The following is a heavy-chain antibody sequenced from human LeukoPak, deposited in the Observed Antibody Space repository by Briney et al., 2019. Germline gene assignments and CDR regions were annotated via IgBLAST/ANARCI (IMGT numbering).Heavy chain of an antibody. J-gene: IGHJ5*02. CDR1: GGTFSSYS. V-gene: IGHV1-69*05. CDR2: NIPIFGTA. CDR3: ARDSPMGVQGVSNINWFDP. Sequence: SVKVSCTASGGTFSSYSISWVRKPPEQGLECMVRNIPIFGTANYAQKFQVRCTITTNEYTSTAYVKMSSLSSEDTGVYYCARDSPMGVQGVSNINWFDPWGQGTLVTVSS. D-gene: IGHD3-10*01.